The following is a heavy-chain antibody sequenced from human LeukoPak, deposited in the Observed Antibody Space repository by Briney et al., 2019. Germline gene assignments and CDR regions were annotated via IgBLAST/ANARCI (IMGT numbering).Heavy chain of an antibody. J-gene: IGHJ4*02. CDR1: GYSISSGYY. V-gene: IGHV4-38-2*02. CDR2: IYHSGST. Sequence: SETLSLTCTVSGYSISSGYYWGWIRQPPGKGLEGIGSIYHSGSTYYNPSLKSRVTISVDTSKNQFSLKLSSVTAADTAVYYCERRYREFDYWGQGTLVTVSS. CDR3: ERRYREFDY. D-gene: IGHD5-12*01.